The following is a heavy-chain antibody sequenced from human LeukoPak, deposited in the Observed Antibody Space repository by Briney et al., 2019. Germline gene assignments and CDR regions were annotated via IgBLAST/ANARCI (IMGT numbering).Heavy chain of an antibody. V-gene: IGHV3-7*01. CDR3: AREKLLLGYYGMDV. D-gene: IGHD3-16*01. CDR1: GVTFSSYW. J-gene: IGHJ6*02. CDR2: IKQDGSEK. Sequence: GGSLRLSCAASGVTFSSYWMSWVRQAPGKGLEWVANIKQDGSEKYYVDSVKGRFTISRDNAKNSLYLQMNSLRAEDTAVYYCAREKLLLGYYGMDVWGQGTTVTVSS.